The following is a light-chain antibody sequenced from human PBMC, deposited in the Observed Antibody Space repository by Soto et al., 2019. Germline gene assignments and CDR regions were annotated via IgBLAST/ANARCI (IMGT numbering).Light chain of an antibody. J-gene: IGLJ3*02. CDR2: LNSDGSH. CDR3: QTWGTGIQV. Sequence: QAVVTQSPSASASLGASVKLTCTLSSGHSSYAIAWHQQQPEQGPRYLMNLNSDGSHIQGDGIPDRFSGSSSGAERYLTISSLQSEDEADYYCQTWGTGIQVFGGGTKLTVL. V-gene: IGLV4-69*01. CDR1: SGHSSYA.